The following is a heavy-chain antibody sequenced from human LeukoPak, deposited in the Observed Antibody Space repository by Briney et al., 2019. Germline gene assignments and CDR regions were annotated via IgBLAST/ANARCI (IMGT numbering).Heavy chain of an antibody. V-gene: IGHV1-2*02. CDR2: INPNSGGT. J-gene: IGHJ5*02. CDR1: GYTFTGYY. D-gene: IGHD2-2*01. Sequence: ASVKVSCKASGYTFTGYYMHWVRQAPGQGLEWMGWINPNSGGTNYAQKFQGRVTMTRDTSISTAYVELSRLRSDDTAVYYCARDLFYCSSTSCRSRWFDPWGQGTLVTVSS. CDR3: ARDLFYCSSTSCRSRWFDP.